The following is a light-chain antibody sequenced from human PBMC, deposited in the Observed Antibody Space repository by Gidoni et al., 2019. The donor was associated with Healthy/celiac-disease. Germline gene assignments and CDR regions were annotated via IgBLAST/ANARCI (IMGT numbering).Light chain of an antibody. CDR3: QQANSFPLT. CDR1: QGISSW. J-gene: IGKJ4*01. V-gene: IGKV1D-12*01. Sequence: ILLIHSPSSVSASVGDSVTITCRASQGISSWLAWYQQKPRKAPKLLIYAASSLQSGVPSRFSGSGAGTDFTLTISSLQPEDFANYYCQQANSFPLTFGGGTKVEIK. CDR2: AAS.